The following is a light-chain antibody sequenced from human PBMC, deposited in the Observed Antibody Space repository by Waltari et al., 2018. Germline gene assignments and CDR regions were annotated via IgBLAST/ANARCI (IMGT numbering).Light chain of an antibody. Sequence: QPVLTQPPSVSGAPGQRVTIPCTGSSSNLGAGYDVPWYQQLPGTAPKLLIYGNSNRPSGVPDRFSGSKSGTSASLAISGLQAEDEADYYCQSYDISLSDASYVFGTGTKVTVL. CDR3: QSYDISLSDASYV. CDR2: GNS. V-gene: IGLV1-40*01. CDR1: SSNLGAGYD. J-gene: IGLJ1*01.